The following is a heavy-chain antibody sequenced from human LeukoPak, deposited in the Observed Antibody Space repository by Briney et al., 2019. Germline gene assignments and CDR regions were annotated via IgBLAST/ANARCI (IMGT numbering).Heavy chain of an antibody. CDR3: ARFVQGYSYGSHFDH. V-gene: IGHV3-7*03. CDR2: IKGDGSDK. J-gene: IGHJ4*02. Sequence: GGSLRLSCAASGFSFSYYCMTWLGQAPGKGLEWVANIKGDGSDKYYVDSVKGRFTISRDNAKNSLYLQMNSLRAEDTALYYCARFVQGYSYGSHFDHWGQGILVTVSS. CDR1: GFSFSYYC. D-gene: IGHD5-18*01.